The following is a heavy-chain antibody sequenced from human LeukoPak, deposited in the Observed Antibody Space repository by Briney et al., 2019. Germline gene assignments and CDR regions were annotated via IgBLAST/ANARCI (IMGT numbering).Heavy chain of an antibody. D-gene: IGHD6-19*01. V-gene: IGHV4-61*05. CDR3: ARQSRSSGWTSYYYGMDV. J-gene: IGHJ6*02. CDR1: GGSISSSSYY. CDR2: IYYSGST. Sequence: SETLSLTCTVSGGSISSSSYYWSWIRQPPGKGLEWIGYIYYSGSTNYNPSLKSRVTISVDTSKNQFSLKLSSVTAADTAVYYCARQSRSSGWTSYYYGMDVWGQGTTVTVSS.